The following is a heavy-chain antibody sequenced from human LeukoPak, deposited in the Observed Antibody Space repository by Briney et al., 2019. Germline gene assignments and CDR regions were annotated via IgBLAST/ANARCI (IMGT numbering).Heavy chain of an antibody. Sequence: PGGSLTLFCTLSGFIMCIYWMLWVRQAPGKGGEWVGNIRDEGSEIYYVDSVKGWPTTSSDNTKTSLYLQTNSLTAEETGIYCCARGGYYGDDAFALGGQGIMVTVSS. V-gene: IGHV3-7*01. CDR1: GFIMCIYW. D-gene: IGHD2/OR15-2a*01. CDR3: ARGGYYGDDAFAL. CDR2: IRDEGSEI. J-gene: IGHJ3*01.